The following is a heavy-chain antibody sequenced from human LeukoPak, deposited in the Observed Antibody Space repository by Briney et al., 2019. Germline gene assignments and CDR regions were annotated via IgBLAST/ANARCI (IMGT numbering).Heavy chain of an antibody. CDR1: GFTLSNHW. J-gene: IGHJ6*02. CDR2: VNRDGSET. V-gene: IGHV3-7*03. CDR3: ARNNGMDV. Sequence: GGSLRLSCAASGFTLSNHWMTWVRQVPGRGPEWVANVNRDGSETYYLDSVKGRFTISKDSAKNSLYLQTNSLRAEDTALYHCARNNGMDVWGQGTTVIVSS.